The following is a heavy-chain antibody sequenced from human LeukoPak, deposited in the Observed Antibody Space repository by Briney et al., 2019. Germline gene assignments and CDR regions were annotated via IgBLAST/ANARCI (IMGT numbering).Heavy chain of an antibody. CDR1: GGSISSYY. V-gene: IGHV4-4*07. Sequence: SETLSLTCTVSGGSISSYYWSWVRQPAGKGLEWIGRIYTSGSTNYNPSLKSRVTMSVDTSKNQFSLKLSSVTAADTAVYYCARDLQIAVAGTGPFDIWGQGTMVTVSS. J-gene: IGHJ3*02. D-gene: IGHD6-19*01. CDR2: IYTSGST. CDR3: ARDLQIAVAGTGPFDI.